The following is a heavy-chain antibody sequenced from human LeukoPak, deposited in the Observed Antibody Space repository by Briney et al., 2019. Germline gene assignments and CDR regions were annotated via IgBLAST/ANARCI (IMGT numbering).Heavy chain of an antibody. V-gene: IGHV3-73*01. D-gene: IGHD3-10*01. CDR1: GFTFSDSA. CDR2: IRGKTNSYAT. CDR3: AREEGLLWFGEFDHLFDY. Sequence: GGSLRLSCAASGFTFSDSAMNWVRQASGKGLEWVGHIRGKTNSYATAYAASVRGRFTISRDDSKNTAYLQMNSLKTEDTAVYYCAREEGLLWFGEFDHLFDYWGQGTLVTVSS. J-gene: IGHJ4*02.